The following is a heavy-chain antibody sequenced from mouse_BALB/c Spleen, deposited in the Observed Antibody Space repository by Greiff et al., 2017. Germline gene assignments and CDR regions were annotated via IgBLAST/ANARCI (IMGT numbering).Heavy chain of an antibody. CDR1: GFNIKDTY. CDR3: ARRTYGY. D-gene: IGHD1-1*01. Sequence: EVKLMESGAELVKPGASVKLSCTASGFNIKDTYMHWVKQRPEQGLEWIGRIDPANGNTKYDPKFQGKATITADTSSNTAYLQLSSLTSEDTAVYYWARRTYGYWGHGTSVTVSS. V-gene: IGHV14-3*02. CDR2: IDPANGNT. J-gene: IGHJ4*01.